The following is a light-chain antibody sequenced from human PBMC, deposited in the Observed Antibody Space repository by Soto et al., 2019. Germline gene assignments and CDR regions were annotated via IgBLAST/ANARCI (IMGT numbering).Light chain of an antibody. J-gene: IGKJ1*01. V-gene: IGKV3-20*01. CDR2: AAS. CDR1: QTISSTY. Sequence: IGLTQSPGTLSLSTGERATLSCRASQTISSTYLAWYQQKRGQAPRLLIYAASTRATGIPDRFSGSGSGTDFTLTISRLEPEDFAVYYCQQYGSSPKTFGQGTKV. CDR3: QQYGSSPKT.